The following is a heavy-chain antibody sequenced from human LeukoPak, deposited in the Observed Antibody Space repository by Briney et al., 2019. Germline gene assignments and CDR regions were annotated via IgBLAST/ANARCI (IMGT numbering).Heavy chain of an antibody. Sequence: SETLSLTCTVSGGSISSGGYYWSWIRQHPGKGLEWIGYIYYSGSTYYNPSLKSRVTISVGTSKNQFSLKLSSVTAADTAVYYCARVSGAYYYGMDVWGQGTTVTVSS. D-gene: IGHD3-10*01. CDR2: IYYSGST. V-gene: IGHV4-31*03. CDR1: GGSISSGGYY. CDR3: ARVSGAYYYGMDV. J-gene: IGHJ6*02.